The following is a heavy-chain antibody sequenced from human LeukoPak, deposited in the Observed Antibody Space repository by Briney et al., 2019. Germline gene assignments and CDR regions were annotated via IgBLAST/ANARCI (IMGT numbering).Heavy chain of an antibody. Sequence: SETLSLTCAVYSGSFSGYYWSWLRQPPGKGLEWIGEINHSGSTNYNPSLKSRVAISVDTSKNQFSLKLSSVTAADTAVYYCARVSDSSSWYYFDYWGQGTLVTVSS. CDR3: ARVSDSSSWYYFDY. D-gene: IGHD6-13*01. J-gene: IGHJ4*02. V-gene: IGHV4-34*01. CDR2: INHSGST. CDR1: SGSFSGYY.